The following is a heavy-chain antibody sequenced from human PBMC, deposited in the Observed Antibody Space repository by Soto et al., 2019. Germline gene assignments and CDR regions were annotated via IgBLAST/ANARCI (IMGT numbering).Heavy chain of an antibody. CDR3: ARDEMNTVTTGD. J-gene: IGHJ4*01. D-gene: IGHD4-17*01. Sequence: EVQLLESGGSLVQPGGSLRLSCAASGFTFSSYAMSWVRQAPGKGLEWVSAMSGSGGSTYYADSVKGRFTISRDNSKNTLYLEMNSLRAVDTGVYYCARDEMNTVTTGDWGQGTLVSVSS. V-gene: IGHV3-23*01. CDR1: GFTFSSYA. CDR2: MSGSGGST.